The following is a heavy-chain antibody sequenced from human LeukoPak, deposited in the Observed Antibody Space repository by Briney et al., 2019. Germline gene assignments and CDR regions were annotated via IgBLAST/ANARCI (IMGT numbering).Heavy chain of an antibody. J-gene: IGHJ4*02. CDR3: ARGTPKGGQLGDY. CDR2: IIPIFGTA. D-gene: IGHD1-1*01. CDR1: GGTFSSYD. V-gene: IGHV1-69*05. Sequence: SVKVSCKASGGTFSSYDISWVRQAPGQGLEWMGRIIPIFGTANYAQKFQGRVTITTDESTSTAYMELSSLRSEDTAVYYCARGTPKGGQLGDYWGQGTLVTVSS.